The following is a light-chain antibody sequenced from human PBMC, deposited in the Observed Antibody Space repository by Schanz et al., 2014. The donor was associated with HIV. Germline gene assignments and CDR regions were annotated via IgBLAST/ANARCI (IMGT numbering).Light chain of an antibody. V-gene: IGKV3-15*01. CDR1: QIIGTN. J-gene: IGKJ4*01. Sequence: ERVMTQSPATLSVSPGERATLSCRASQIIGTNLAWYQQRPGQAPSLLIFDASTRATGVPDRFSGSGSGTEFTLTIGSLQSEDFAVYYCQQYSNWPPMTFGGGTKVEI. CDR2: DAS. CDR3: QQYSNWPPMT.